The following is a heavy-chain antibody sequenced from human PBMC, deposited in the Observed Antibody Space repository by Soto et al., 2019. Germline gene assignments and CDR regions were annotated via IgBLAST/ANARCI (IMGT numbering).Heavy chain of an antibody. V-gene: IGHV3-30*18. D-gene: IGHD3-22*01. CDR1: GFTFSTYG. J-gene: IGHJ5*02. CDR3: AKGGVVGTLHWFDP. Sequence: QVQLVESGGGVVQPGRSLRLSCAASGFTFSTYGMHWVRQAPGKGLEWVAGISYDRNKISYADSVKGRFTISRDNSNDTVFLQMDSLRHDDRGVYYCAKGGVVGTLHWFDPWGQGTLVTVSS. CDR2: ISYDRNKI.